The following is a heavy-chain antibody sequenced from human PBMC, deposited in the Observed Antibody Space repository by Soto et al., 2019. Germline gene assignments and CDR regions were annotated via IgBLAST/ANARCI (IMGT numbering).Heavy chain of an antibody. CDR1: GGTFSSYA. CDR2: IIPIFGTA. Sequence: SVKVSCKASGGTFSSYAISWVRQAPGQVLEWMGGIIPIFGTANYAQKFQGRVTITADEATSTAYMELSSLRSEDTAVYYCATDSSSGYYYGMDVWGQGNTVTVSS. J-gene: IGHJ6*02. CDR3: ATDSSSGYYYGMDV. D-gene: IGHD6-6*01. V-gene: IGHV1-69*13.